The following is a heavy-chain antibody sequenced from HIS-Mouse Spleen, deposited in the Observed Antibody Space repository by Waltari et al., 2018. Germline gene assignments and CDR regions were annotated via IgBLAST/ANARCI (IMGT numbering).Heavy chain of an antibody. CDR1: GGSISSSSYY. D-gene: IGHD7-27*01. J-gene: IGHJ2*01. Sequence: QLQLQESGPGLVKPSETLSLTCTVSGGSISSSSYYWGWTRQPLGKGLKWIGSIYYSGSTYYNPSLKSRVTISVDTSKNQFSLKLSSVTAADTAVYYCARVGTGDWYFDLWGRGTLVTVSS. V-gene: IGHV4-39*07. CDR2: IYYSGST. CDR3: ARVGTGDWYFDL.